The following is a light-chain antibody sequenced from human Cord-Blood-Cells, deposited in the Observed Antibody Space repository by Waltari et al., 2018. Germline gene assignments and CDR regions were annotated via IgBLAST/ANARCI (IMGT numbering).Light chain of an antibody. CDR1: QGVSSY. J-gene: IGKJ4*01. CDR3: QQRSNWPT. V-gene: IGKV3-11*01. Sequence: EIVLTQSPATLSLSPGERATLSCRASQGVSSYLAWYQKKPGQAPRLLISDASNRATGIPARFSGSGSGTDFTLTISSLEPEDFAVYYCQQRSNWPTFGGGTKVEIK. CDR2: DAS.